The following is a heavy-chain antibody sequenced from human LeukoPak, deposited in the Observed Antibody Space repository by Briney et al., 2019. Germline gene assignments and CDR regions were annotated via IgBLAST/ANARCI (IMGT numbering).Heavy chain of an antibody. V-gene: IGHV1-69*13. CDR1: GGTFSSYA. CDR3: ARDGKFVVVPAAIGPYYYYGMDV. J-gene: IGHJ6*02. Sequence: GASVKVSCKASGGTFSSYAISWVRQAPGQGLEWMGGIIPIFGTANYAQKFQGRVTITADESTSTAYMELSSLRSEDTAVYYCARDGKFVVVPAAIGPYYYYGMDVWGQGTTVTVSS. D-gene: IGHD2-2*02. CDR2: IIPIFGTA.